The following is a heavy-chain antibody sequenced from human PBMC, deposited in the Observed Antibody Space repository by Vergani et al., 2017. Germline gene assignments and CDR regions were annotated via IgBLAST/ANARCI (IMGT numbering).Heavy chain of an antibody. V-gene: IGHV4-4*08. CDR1: GGSISSYY. CDR2: IYTSGST. CDR3: ARDGGYSYGYDAFDI. D-gene: IGHD5-18*01. J-gene: IGHJ3*02. Sequence: QVQLQESGPGLVKPSETLSLTCTVSGGSISSYYWSWIRQPPGKGLEWIGYIYTSGSTNYNPSLKSRVTMSVDTSKNQFSLKLSSVTAADTAVYYCARDGGYSYGYDAFDIWGQGTMVTVSS.